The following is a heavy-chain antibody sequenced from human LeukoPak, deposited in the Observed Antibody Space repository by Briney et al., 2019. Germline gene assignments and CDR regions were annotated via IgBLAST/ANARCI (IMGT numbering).Heavy chain of an antibody. CDR3: ASGVWVSNYYDSSGYYTDY. D-gene: IGHD3-22*01. Sequence: GESLKISCKGSGYSFTSYWIGWVRQMPGKGLQWMGIIYPGDSDTRYSPYFQGQVSISAYKSISTAYLQWSSRKASDTAMYYCASGVWVSNYYDSSGYYTDYWGQGTLVTVSS. V-gene: IGHV5-51*01. J-gene: IGHJ4*02. CDR2: IYPGDSDT. CDR1: GYSFTSYW.